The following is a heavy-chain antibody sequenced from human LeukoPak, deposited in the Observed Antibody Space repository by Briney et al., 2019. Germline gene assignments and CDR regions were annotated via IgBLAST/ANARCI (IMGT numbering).Heavy chain of an antibody. J-gene: IGHJ4*02. Sequence: GGSLRLSCAASGFTFSTYWMSWVRQAPGKGLEWVASINQDGSEKYYVDSVKGRFTISRDNAKNSLYLQMSSLRAEDTAVYYCASGEYDSSGYYYVSWGQGTLVTVSS. V-gene: IGHV3-7*01. CDR2: INQDGSEK. D-gene: IGHD3-22*01. CDR3: ASGEYDSSGYYYVS. CDR1: GFTFSTYW.